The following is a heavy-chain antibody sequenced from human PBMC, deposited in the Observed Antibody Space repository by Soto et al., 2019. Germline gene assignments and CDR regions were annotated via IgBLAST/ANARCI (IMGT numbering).Heavy chain of an antibody. CDR1: FDPSTDYF. V-gene: IGHV5-51*01. J-gene: IGHJ3*01. CDR2: IYPGDSDT. CDR3: SRHGLYGFDL. Sequence: EFLNLSCNESFDPSTDYFIGCVRRHPWKGPACLGIIYPGDSDTRYSPSVQGHVTITVDKSIRTAYLQWSSLQASDTAIYYWSRHGLYGFDLLRRRTMVTVSS. D-gene: IGHD2-2*03.